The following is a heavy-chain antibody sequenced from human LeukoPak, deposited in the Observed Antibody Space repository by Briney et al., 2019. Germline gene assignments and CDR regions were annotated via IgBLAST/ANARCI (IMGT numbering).Heavy chain of an antibody. CDR1: GFTFSSHS. V-gene: IGHV3-21*01. D-gene: IGHD2-2*01. Sequence: PGGSLRLSCAASGFTFSSHSMNWVRQAPGKGLEWVSSISSSSSYIYYADSVKGRFTISRDNAKNSLYLQMNSLRAEDTAVYYCARVWCSSTSCQYDDYWGQGTLVTVSS. CDR2: ISSSSSYI. CDR3: ARVWCSSTSCQYDDY. J-gene: IGHJ4*02.